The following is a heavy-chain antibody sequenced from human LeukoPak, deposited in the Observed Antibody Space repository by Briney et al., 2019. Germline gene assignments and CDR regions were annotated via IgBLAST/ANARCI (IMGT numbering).Heavy chain of an antibody. J-gene: IGHJ4*02. CDR2: IYYSGST. Sequence: PSETLSLTCTVSGGSISSYYWSWIRQPPGKGLEGIGYIYYSGSTNYNPSLKSRVTISVDTSKNQFSLKLSSVTAADTAVYYCARGIDPYYFDYWGQGTLVTVSS. CDR1: GGSISSYY. CDR3: ARGIDPYYFDY. D-gene: IGHD2-21*01. V-gene: IGHV4-59*01.